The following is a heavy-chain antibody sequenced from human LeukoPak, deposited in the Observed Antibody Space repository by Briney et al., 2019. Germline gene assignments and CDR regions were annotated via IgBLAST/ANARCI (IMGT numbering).Heavy chain of an antibody. Sequence: GRSLRLSCAASGFTFSSYAMHWVRQAPGKGLEWVAVISYDGSNKYYADSVKGRFTISRDNSKNTLYLQMNSLRAEDTAFYCAKDGEAPYVVAWYFDYWGQGTLVTVSS. D-gene: IGHD3-10*01. J-gene: IGHJ4*02. CDR2: ISYDGSNK. CDR3: AKDGEAPYVVAWYFDY. V-gene: IGHV3-30-3*01. CDR1: GFTFSSYA.